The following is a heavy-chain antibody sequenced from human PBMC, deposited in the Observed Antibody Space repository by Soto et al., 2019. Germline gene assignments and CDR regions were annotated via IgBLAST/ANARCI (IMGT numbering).Heavy chain of an antibody. J-gene: IGHJ4*01. CDR1: GFTFSNYEMH. V-gene: IGHV4-30-4*08. CDR3: VRGTNCKTTTTCYRYFDF. CDR2: IYYDGSR. D-gene: IGHD2-2*02. Sequence: LRLTCAASGFTFSNYEMHWVRQPPGKGLEWIGDIYYDGSRYYNPSLTSPVDISMDSSQNQFSLRLDSVTGADTAIHYCVRGTNCKTTTTCYRYFDFWGRGTLVTVSS.